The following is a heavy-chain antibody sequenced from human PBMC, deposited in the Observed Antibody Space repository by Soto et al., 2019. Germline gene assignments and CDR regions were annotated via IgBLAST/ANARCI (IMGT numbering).Heavy chain of an antibody. V-gene: IGHV4-39*01. CDR2: IYYSGST. Sequence: QLQLQESGPGLVKPSETLSLTCTVSGGSISSSSYYWGWIRQPPGKGLEWIGSIYYSGSTYYNPSLKSRVTISSDSSKNQFSLKLSSVTAADTAVYYCARLPTDYDFWSGYPLYYFDYWGQGTLVTVYS. J-gene: IGHJ4*02. CDR1: GGSISSSSYY. CDR3: ARLPTDYDFWSGYPLYYFDY. D-gene: IGHD3-3*01.